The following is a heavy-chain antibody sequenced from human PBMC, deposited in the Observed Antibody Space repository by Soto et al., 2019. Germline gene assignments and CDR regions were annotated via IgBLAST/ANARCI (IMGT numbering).Heavy chain of an antibody. J-gene: IGHJ6*03. V-gene: IGHV4-34*01. CDR3: ARADGSPYYMDV. Sequence: SETLSLTCAVYGGSFSGYYWNWIRQPPGKGLEWIGDINHSGSTNYNPSLKSRVAISVDTSKDQFSLKLTSVTAADAAVYYCARADGSPYYMDVWGTGTTVTVSS. CDR2: INHSGST. CDR1: GGSFSGYY.